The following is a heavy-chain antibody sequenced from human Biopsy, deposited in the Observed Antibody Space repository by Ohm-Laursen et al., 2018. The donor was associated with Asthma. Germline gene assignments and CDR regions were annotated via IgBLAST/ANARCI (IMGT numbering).Heavy chain of an antibody. CDR2: IYSGGGT. J-gene: IGHJ3*02. CDR1: GSTVSTNG. D-gene: IGHD4-23*01. CDR3: ARAYGGSFFSGAFDI. Sequence: SLRLSCAASGSTVSTNGMSWVRQPPGKGLEWVSVIYSGGGTYYADSVQGRVTISRDNSKNTLSLQMNSLRAEDTAVYYCARAYGGSFFSGAFDIWGQGTMVTVSS. V-gene: IGHV3-53*01.